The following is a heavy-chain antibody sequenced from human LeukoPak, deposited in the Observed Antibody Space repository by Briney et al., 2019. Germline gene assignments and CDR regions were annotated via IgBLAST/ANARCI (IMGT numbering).Heavy chain of an antibody. CDR3: ARLITMRVVTAWFDH. V-gene: IGHV4-34*01. J-gene: IGHJ5*02. CDR2: INHSGST. Sequence: SETLSLTCAVYGGSFSGYYWSWLRQPPGKGLEWIGEINHSGSTNYNPSLKSRVTISVDTSKNQFSLKLSSVTAADTAVYYCARLITMRVVTAWFDHWGQGTLVTVSS. CDR1: GGSFSGYY. D-gene: IGHD3-22*01.